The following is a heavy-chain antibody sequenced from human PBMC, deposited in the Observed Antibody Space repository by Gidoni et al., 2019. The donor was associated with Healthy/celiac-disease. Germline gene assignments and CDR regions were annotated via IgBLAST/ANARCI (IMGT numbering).Heavy chain of an antibody. Sequence: EVQLLESGGGLVQPGGSLRLSCAASGFTFSSYAMSWVRQAPGKGLEWVSAISGSGGSTYYADSVKGRFTISRDNSKNTLYLQMNSLRAEDTAVYYCAKGYYYDSSGPSYYYYGMDVWGQGTTVTVSS. V-gene: IGHV3-23*01. CDR2: ISGSGGST. CDR3: AKGYYYDSSGPSYYYYGMDV. J-gene: IGHJ6*02. D-gene: IGHD3-22*01. CDR1: GFTFSSYA.